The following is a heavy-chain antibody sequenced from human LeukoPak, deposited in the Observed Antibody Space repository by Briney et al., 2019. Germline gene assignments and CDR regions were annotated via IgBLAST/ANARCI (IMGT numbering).Heavy chain of an antibody. D-gene: IGHD2-2*01. Sequence: PPGRSLRLSCAASGFTFSSYNMNWVRQAPGKGLEWVSYISSSSSTIYYADSVKGRFTISRDNAKNSLYLQMNSLRDEDTAVYYCAGPIVVVPAALTADDYWGQGTLVTVSS. CDR3: AGPIVVVPAALTADDY. CDR1: GFTFSSYN. V-gene: IGHV3-48*02. CDR2: ISSSSSTI. J-gene: IGHJ4*02.